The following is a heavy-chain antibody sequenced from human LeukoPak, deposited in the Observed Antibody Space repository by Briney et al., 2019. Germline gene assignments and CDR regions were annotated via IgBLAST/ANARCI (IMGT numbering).Heavy chain of an antibody. CDR2: INHSGST. CDR3: ASVRSDYYDSSGYPEAYYYYGMDV. CDR1: GGSFSGYY. D-gene: IGHD3-22*01. Sequence: SETLSLICAVHGGSFSGYYWSWIRQPPGKGLEWIGEINHSGSTNYNPSLKSRVTISVDTSKNQFSLKLSSVTAADTAVYYCASVRSDYYDSSGYPEAYYYYGMDVWGQGTTVTVSS. J-gene: IGHJ6*02. V-gene: IGHV4-34*01.